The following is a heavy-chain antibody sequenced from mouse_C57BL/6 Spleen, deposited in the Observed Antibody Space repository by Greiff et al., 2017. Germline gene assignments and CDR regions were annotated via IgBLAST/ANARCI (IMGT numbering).Heavy chain of an antibody. CDR1: GYTFTSYW. CDR2: IDPSDSYT. J-gene: IGHJ2*01. V-gene: IGHV1-69*01. CDR3: ARGPDGYLDY. Sequence: QVQLQQSGAELVMPGASVKLSCKASGYTFTSYWMHWVKQRPGQGLEWIGEIDPSDSYTNYNQKFKGKSTLTVDKSSSTAYMQLSSLTSEDSAVYYCARGPDGYLDYWDQGTTLTVSS. D-gene: IGHD2-3*01.